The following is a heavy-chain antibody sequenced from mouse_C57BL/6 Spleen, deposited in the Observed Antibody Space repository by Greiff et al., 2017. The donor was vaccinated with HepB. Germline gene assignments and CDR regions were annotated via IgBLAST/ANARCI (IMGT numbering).Heavy chain of an antibody. CDR2: ISSGSSTI. D-gene: IGHD1-1*01. CDR1: GFTFSDYG. J-gene: IGHJ3*01. CDR3: ARPLLRYQAWFAY. V-gene: IGHV5-17*01. Sequence: EVKLVESGGGLVKPGGSLKLSCAASGFTFSDYGMHWVRQAPEKGLEWVAYISSGSSTIYYADTVKGRFTISRDNAKNTLFLQMTSLRSEDTAMYYCARPLLRYQAWFAYWGQGTLVTVSA.